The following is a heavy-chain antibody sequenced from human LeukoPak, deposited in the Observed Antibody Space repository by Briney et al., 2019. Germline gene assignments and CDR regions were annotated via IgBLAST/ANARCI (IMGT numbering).Heavy chain of an antibody. CDR2: IIPIFGTA. CDR3: ARDCRDGYNFEYFDY. CDR1: GGTFSSYA. Sequence: ASVKISCKASGGTFSSYAISWVRQAPGQGLEWMGRIIPIFGTANYAQKFQGRVTITTDESTSTAYMELSSLRSKDTAVYYCARDCRDGYNFEYFDYWGQGTLVTVSS. D-gene: IGHD5-24*01. J-gene: IGHJ4*02. V-gene: IGHV1-69*05.